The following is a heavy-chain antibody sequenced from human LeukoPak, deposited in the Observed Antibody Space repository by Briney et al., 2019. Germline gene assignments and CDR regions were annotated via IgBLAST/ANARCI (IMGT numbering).Heavy chain of an antibody. V-gene: IGHV3-21*01. D-gene: IGHD2-2*01. CDR2: ISSSSSYI. J-gene: IGHJ4*02. Sequence: GGSLRLSCAASGFTFSSYWMSWVRQAPGKGLEWVSSISSSSSYIYYADSVRGRFTISRDNAKNSLYLQMNSLRAEDTAVYYCARDIRSLLYCSSTSCYGYWGQGTLVTVSS. CDR3: ARDIRSLLYCSSTSCYGY. CDR1: GFTFSSYW.